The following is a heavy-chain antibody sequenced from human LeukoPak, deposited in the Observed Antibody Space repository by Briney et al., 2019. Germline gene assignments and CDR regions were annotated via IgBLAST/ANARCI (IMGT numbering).Heavy chain of an antibody. CDR3: ARGIAGEWLPI. CDR1: GNSISNYY. Sequence: SETLSLACTVSGNSISNYYWSRIRQPPGKGPEWIGYLYFSGSTNYNPSLKSRVTISVDTSKNQFSLKLSSVTAADTAMYYCARGIAGEWLPIWGQGTLVTVSS. CDR2: LYFSGST. V-gene: IGHV4-59*01. D-gene: IGHD3-3*01. J-gene: IGHJ4*02.